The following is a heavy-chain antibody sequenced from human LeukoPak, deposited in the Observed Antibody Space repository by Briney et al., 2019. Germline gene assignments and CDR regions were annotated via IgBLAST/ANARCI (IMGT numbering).Heavy chain of an antibody. D-gene: IGHD3-3*01. CDR2: IRYDGSNK. J-gene: IGHJ5*02. CDR3: AKDPTWSPGP. Sequence: GGSLRLSSAASGFTFSSYGMHWVRQAPGKGLEWVAFIRYDGSNKYYADSVKGRFTISRDNSKNTLYLQMNSLRAEDTAVYYCAKDPTWSPGPWGQGTLVTVSS. CDR1: GFTFSSYG. V-gene: IGHV3-30*02.